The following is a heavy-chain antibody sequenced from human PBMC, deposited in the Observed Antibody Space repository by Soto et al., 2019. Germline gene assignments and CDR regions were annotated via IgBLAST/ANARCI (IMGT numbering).Heavy chain of an antibody. Sequence: QPWGSLRLSCAASGFTFSSYGIRFFRHSPCKWLEWVAVIWYDGSNKYYADSVKGRFTISRDNSKNTLYLQMNSLRAEDTAVYYCARDHRGSRGRWSDPWGQGTLVTVSS. D-gene: IGHD3-22*01. CDR2: IWYDGSNK. CDR1: GFTFSSYG. CDR3: ARDHRGSRGRWSDP. J-gene: IGHJ5*02. V-gene: IGHV3-33*01.